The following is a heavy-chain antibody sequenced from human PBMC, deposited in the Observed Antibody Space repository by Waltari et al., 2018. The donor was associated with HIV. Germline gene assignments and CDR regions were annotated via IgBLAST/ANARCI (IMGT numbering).Heavy chain of an antibody. CDR2: SDPASGNA. Sequence: QIQLVQSGAEVRKPGDVVRISCRASGYTLTSYAIHWVRQAPGQGLEWLGWSDPASGNAKSTQDFRDRVTFSWDTSATTAFMELRSLRYGDDSVFFCARGGRSGGFDHWGQGTSV. V-gene: IGHV1-3*02. CDR3: ARGGRSGGFDH. D-gene: IGHD3-10*01. CDR1: GYTLTSYA. J-gene: IGHJ4*01.